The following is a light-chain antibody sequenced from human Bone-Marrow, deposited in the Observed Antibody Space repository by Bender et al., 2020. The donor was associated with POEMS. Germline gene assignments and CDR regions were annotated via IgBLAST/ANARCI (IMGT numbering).Light chain of an antibody. Sequence: SYELTQSPSVSVSPGQTASITCSGDKLEDKYVSWYQQKPGQAPVLVIFQDNSRPSGIPVRFSGSNSGNTATLSISGTQAMDEADYYCQAWDNNAALFGGGTKLTVV. CDR3: QAWDNNAAL. CDR2: QDN. J-gene: IGLJ2*01. CDR1: KLEDKY. V-gene: IGLV3-1*01.